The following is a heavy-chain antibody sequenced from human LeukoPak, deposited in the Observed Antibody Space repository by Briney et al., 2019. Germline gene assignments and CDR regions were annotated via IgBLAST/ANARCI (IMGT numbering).Heavy chain of an antibody. V-gene: IGHV4-59*01. CDR1: GGSISNYY. J-gene: IGHJ5*02. D-gene: IGHD4-11*01. CDR2: VHYSGST. Sequence: SENLSLTCTGSGGSISNYYWTWIRQPPGKGLEWIGFVHYSGSTNYNPSLKSRVTISLDTSKNQFSLKLTSVTAADTAVYYCARGTVRWPWGQGTLVTVSS. CDR3: ARGTVRWP.